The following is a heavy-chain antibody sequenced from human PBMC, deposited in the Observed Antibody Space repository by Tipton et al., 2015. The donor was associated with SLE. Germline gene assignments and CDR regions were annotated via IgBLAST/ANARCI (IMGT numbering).Heavy chain of an antibody. J-gene: IGHJ3*02. V-gene: IGHV4-31*03. CDR2: IYYSGST. Sequence: TLSLTCTVSGGSISSGGYYWSWIRQHPGKGLEWIGYIYYSGSTYYNPSLKSRVTISVDTSKNQFSLKLSSVTAVDTAVYYCARARLLWFGELFYDAFDIWGQGTMVTVSS. D-gene: IGHD3-10*01. CDR1: GGSISSGGYY. CDR3: ARARLLWFGELFYDAFDI.